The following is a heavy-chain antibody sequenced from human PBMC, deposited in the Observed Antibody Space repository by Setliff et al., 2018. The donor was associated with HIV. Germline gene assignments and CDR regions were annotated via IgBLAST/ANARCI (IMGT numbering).Heavy chain of an antibody. Sequence: GGSLRLSCAASGFTFTSHGMNWVRQAPGKGMEWVSAISGSGSGTYYAGSVKGRFTISRDNSKNTRYLQMNGLRAEDTAVYYCAKDFLELSRVNFWGLDAFDIWGQGTMVT. CDR1: GFTFTSHG. J-gene: IGHJ3*02. D-gene: IGHD3-3*01. CDR2: ISGSGSGT. CDR3: AKDFLELSRVNFWGLDAFDI. V-gene: IGHV3-23*01.